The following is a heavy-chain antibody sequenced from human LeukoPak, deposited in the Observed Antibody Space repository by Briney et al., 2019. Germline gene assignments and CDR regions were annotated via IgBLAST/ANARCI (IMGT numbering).Heavy chain of an antibody. CDR3: AKSRGVYSSSWYYFDY. Sequence: GGPLRLSCAASGFTFSSYAMSWVRQAPGKGLEWVSAISGSGGSTYYADSVKGRFTISRDNSKNTLYLQMNSLRAEDTAVYYCAKSRGVYSSSWYYFDYWGQGTLVTVSS. J-gene: IGHJ4*02. D-gene: IGHD6-13*01. V-gene: IGHV3-23*01. CDR1: GFTFSSYA. CDR2: ISGSGGST.